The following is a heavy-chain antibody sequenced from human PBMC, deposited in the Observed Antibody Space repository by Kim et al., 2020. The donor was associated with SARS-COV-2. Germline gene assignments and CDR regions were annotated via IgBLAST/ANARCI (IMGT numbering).Heavy chain of an antibody. CDR3: VRDSSATY. V-gene: IGHV3-74*01. J-gene: IGHJ4*02. CDR1: GFTFSDYW. Sequence: GGSLRLSCAASGFTFSDYWMHWVRQAPGKGLVWVSRINSDGSITTYADAVKGRFTISRDNAKNTLYLQMNRLRAEDTAVYYCVRDSSATYWGQGTLVTV. CDR2: INSDGSIT.